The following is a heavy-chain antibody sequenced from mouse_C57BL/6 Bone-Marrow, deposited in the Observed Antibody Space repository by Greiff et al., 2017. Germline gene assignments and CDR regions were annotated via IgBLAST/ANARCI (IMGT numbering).Heavy chain of an antibody. V-gene: IGHV1-81*01. Sequence: QVQLKESGAELARPGASVKLSCKASGYTFTSYGISWLKQRTGQGLEWIGEIYPRSGNNYYNEKFKGKATLTADKSSSTAYMGLRSLTSEDSAFSFCASDYYGRGTYAMDDWGQGTSVTVSS. J-gene: IGHJ4*01. D-gene: IGHD1-1*01. CDR3: ASDYYGRGTYAMDD. CDR2: IYPRSGNN. CDR1: GYTFTSYG.